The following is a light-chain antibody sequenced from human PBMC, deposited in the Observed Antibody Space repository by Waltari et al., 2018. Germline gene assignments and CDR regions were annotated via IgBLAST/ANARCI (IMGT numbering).Light chain of an antibody. CDR1: QSISSSF. CDR3: HQHDTSPWT. J-gene: IGKJ1*01. Sequence: IVLTQSPGTQPLSPGERATISCRASQSISSSFLAWYQVKPGQAPRLLIFAAATRAADIPDRISGSGSGADFTLTISRLEPEDFAVYVCHQHDTSPWTFGQGTRVELK. V-gene: IGKV3-20*01. CDR2: AAA.